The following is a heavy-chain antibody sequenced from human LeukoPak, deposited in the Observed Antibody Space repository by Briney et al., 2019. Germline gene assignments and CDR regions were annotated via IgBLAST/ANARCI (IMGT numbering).Heavy chain of an antibody. V-gene: IGHV3-30*02. J-gene: IGHJ6*03. Sequence: GGSLRLSCAASGFTFSTYGMHWIRQAPGKGLEWVVFIRYDGDNKYYADSVKGRFTISRDNSKNTLYLQMNSLRVEDTAVYYCAKVYCSGGSCYGTGNYYYMDVWGKGTTVTISS. D-gene: IGHD2-15*01. CDR1: GFTFSTYG. CDR3: AKVYCSGGSCYGTGNYYYMDV. CDR2: IRYDGDNK.